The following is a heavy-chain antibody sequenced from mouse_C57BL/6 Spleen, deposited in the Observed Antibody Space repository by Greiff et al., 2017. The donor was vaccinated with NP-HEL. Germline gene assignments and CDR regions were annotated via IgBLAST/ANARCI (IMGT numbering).Heavy chain of an antibody. CDR3: TRGGYGSSYAMDY. D-gene: IGHD1-1*01. Sequence: EVKVVESGEGLVKPGGSLKLSCAASGFTFSSYAMSWVRQTPEKRLEWVAYISSGGDYIYYADTVKGRFTISRDNARNTLYLQMSSLKSEDTAMYYCTRGGYGSSYAMDYWGQGTSVTVSS. V-gene: IGHV5-9-1*02. J-gene: IGHJ4*01. CDR1: GFTFSSYA. CDR2: ISSGGDYI.